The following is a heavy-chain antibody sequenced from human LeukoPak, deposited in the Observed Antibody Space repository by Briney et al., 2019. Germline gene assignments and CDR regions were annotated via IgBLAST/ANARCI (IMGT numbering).Heavy chain of an antibody. V-gene: IGHV1-46*02. CDR2: INPSGGSA. J-gene: IGHJ4*02. Sequence: ASVKVSCKASGCSFNSYYMHWVRQAPGQGLEWMGIINPSGGSASYAQKFQGRVTMTSDTSTSTVYMEVSSLRSEDTAAYYCARVFTPGRFDYWGQGTLVTASS. CDR3: ARVFTPGRFDY. CDR1: GCSFNSYY.